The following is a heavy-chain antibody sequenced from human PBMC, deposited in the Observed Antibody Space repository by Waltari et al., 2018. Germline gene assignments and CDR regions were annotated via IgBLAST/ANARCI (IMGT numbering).Heavy chain of an antibody. CDR2: LKDDGSGT. CDR1: GFIFSSYC. J-gene: IGHJ4*02. V-gene: IGHV3-74*01. Sequence: EVQLVESGGGLVQPGGSLRLSCAASGFIFSSYCMHWVRQAPGKGLVWVSRLKDDGSGTTYADSVKGRFSISRDNAKNTLYLQMNSLRAEDTAVYYCAREYSNSRYFDYWGPGTLVTVSS. D-gene: IGHD6-6*01. CDR3: AREYSNSRYFDY.